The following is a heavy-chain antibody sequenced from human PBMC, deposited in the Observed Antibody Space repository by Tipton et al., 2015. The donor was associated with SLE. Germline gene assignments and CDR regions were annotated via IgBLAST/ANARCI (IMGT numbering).Heavy chain of an antibody. J-gene: IGHJ4*02. V-gene: IGHV3-30*02. Sequence: SLRLSCAASGFTFSSYGFHWVRQAPGKGLEWMAFIRFDGSNKYYADSVKGRFIISRDNSKNTVYLQMNSLRGEDTAVYYCAKAWGFSGYNDKDYWGQGSLVTVSS. CDR3: AKAWGFSGYNDKDY. CDR2: IRFDGSNK. CDR1: GFTFSSYG. D-gene: IGHD5-24*01.